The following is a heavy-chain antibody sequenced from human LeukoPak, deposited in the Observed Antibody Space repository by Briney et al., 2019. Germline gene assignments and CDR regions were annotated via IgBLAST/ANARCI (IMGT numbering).Heavy chain of an antibody. J-gene: IGHJ4*02. CDR3: ARGRAPDY. CDR2: IYHSGST. V-gene: IGHV4-4*02. CDR1: GGSISSSNW. Sequence: SETLSLTCAVSGGSISSSNWWSWSRQPPGKGLEWIGEIYHSGSTNYDPSLKSRVTISVDTSKNQFSLKLSSVTAADTAVYYCARGRAPDYWGQGTLVTVSS.